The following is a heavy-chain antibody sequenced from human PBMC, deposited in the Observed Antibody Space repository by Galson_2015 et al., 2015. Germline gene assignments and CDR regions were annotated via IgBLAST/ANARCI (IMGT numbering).Heavy chain of an antibody. D-gene: IGHD6-19*01. CDR2: ISSSSSYI. Sequence: SLRLSCAASGFTFSSYSMNWVRQAPGKGLEWVSSISSSSSYIYYADSVKGRFTISRDNAKNSLYLRMNSLRAEDTALYYCAKDIGSAEGMDVWGQGTTVTVSS. V-gene: IGHV3-21*04. CDR3: AKDIGSAEGMDV. J-gene: IGHJ6*02. CDR1: GFTFSSYS.